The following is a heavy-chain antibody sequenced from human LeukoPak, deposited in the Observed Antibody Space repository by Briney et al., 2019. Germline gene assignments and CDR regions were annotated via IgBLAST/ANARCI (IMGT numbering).Heavy chain of an antibody. CDR1: GFPFSSYW. J-gene: IGHJ3*01. V-gene: IGHV3-7*01. Sequence: GGSLRLSCVASGFPFSSYWMTWVRQAPGKGLEWVANIKQDGSKKSYVDSVKGRFTISRDNAKNSLYLQMNSLRAEDTAVYYCARRILWGQGTMVTVSS. CDR3: ARRIL. D-gene: IGHD2-21*01. CDR2: IKQDGSKK.